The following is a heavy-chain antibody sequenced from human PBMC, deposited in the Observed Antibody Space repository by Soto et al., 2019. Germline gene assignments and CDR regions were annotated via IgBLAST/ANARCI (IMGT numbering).Heavy chain of an antibody. CDR1: GGSISSRTFW. J-gene: IGHJ4*02. V-gene: IGHV4-39*01. D-gene: IGHD4-4*01. CDR2: MYYSGSS. Sequence: QLQLQESGPGLVKPSETLSLTCSVSGGSISSRTFWWAWIRQHPGKGLEWIGDMYYSGSSYSSPSRKSRVTLSVDTSKNQLSLKLNSVTAADTAVYYCARHPRDDYNYGGSGIFDYWGQGTLVTVSS. CDR3: ARHPRDDYNYGGSGIFDY.